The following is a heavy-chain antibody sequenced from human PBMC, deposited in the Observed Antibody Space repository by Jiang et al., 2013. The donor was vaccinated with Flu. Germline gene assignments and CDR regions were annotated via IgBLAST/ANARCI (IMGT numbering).Heavy chain of an antibody. V-gene: IGHV3-49*03. CDR3: AKMGVYYDSTAYP. CDR2: IRSKAYGGTT. CDR1: GFTFGDYA. D-gene: IGHD3-22*01. Sequence: RSLRLSCTASGFTFGDYAMSWFRQAPGKGLEWVGFIRSKAYGGTTEYAASVKGRFTISRDDSKSIAYLQMNSLRAEDTAVYYCAKMGVYYDSTAYPWGQGTLVTVSS. J-gene: IGHJ5*02.